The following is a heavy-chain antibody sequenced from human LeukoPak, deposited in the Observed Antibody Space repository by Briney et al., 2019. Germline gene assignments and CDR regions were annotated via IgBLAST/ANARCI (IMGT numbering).Heavy chain of an antibody. CDR2: IRYDGSNK. D-gene: IGHD5-18*01. J-gene: IGHJ4*02. Sequence: SGGSLRLSCAASGFTFSSYGMHWVRQAPGKGLEWVAFIRYDGSNKYYADSVKGRFTISRDNSKNTLYLQMNSLRAEDTAVYYCARDILYESDVDTVSRGFDYWGQGTLVTVSS. V-gene: IGHV3-30*02. CDR3: ARDILYESDVDTVSRGFDY. CDR1: GFTFSSYG.